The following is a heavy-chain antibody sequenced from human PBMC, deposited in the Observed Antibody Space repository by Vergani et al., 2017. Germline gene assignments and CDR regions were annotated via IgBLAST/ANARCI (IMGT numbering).Heavy chain of an antibody. D-gene: IGHD2-21*02. Sequence: EILLVESGGGLVNPGGSLRLSCAASGFTFSSCSMNWVRQAPGKGLEWVSSISGFSSYLYYADSVKGRFTISRDNAKDSLYLQMNSLRAEDTAVYYCARDPVTGPPIWNYYMDVWGKGTPVTVSS. V-gene: IGHV3-21*01. CDR2: ISGFSSYL. CDR1: GFTFSSCS. J-gene: IGHJ6*03. CDR3: ARDPVTGPPIWNYYMDV.